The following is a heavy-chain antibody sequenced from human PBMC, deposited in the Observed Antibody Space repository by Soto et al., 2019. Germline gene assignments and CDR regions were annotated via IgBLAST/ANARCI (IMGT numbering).Heavy chain of an antibody. CDR1: GFTFSSYG. V-gene: IGHV3-30*18. CDR3: AKDCIDADTAMVMPIDY. Sequence: GGSLRLSCAASGFTFSSYGMHWVRQAPGKGLEWVAVISYDGSNKYYADSVKGRFTISRDNSKNTLYLQMNSLRAEDTAVYYCAKDCIDADTAMVMPIDYWGQGTLVSVSS. CDR2: ISYDGSNK. D-gene: IGHD5-18*01. J-gene: IGHJ4*02.